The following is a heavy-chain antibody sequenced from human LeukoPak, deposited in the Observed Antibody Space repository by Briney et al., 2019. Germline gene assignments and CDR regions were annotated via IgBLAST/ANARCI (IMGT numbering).Heavy chain of an antibody. V-gene: IGHV1-18*01. Sequence: GASVKVSCKASGYTFTSYGISWVRQAPGQGLEWMGWISAYNGNTNYAQKLQGRVTMTTDTSTSTAYMELRSLRSDDTAVYYCARQRRGYDYGDLDYWGQGTLVTVSS. CDR1: GYTFTSYG. CDR3: ARQRRGYDYGDLDY. CDR2: ISAYNGNT. D-gene: IGHD4-17*01. J-gene: IGHJ4*02.